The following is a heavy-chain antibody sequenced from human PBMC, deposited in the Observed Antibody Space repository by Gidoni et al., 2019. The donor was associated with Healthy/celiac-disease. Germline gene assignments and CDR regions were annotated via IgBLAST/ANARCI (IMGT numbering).Heavy chain of an antibody. CDR2: ISGSGGST. J-gene: IGHJ1*01. D-gene: IGHD2-21*02. V-gene: IGHV3-23*04. CDR1: GFTFGSYA. Sequence: EVQLVESGGGLVQPGGYLRLSCAASGFTFGSYAMSWVRQAPGKGLEWVSAISGSGGSTYYADSVKGRFTISRDNSKNTLYLQMNSLRAEDTAVYYCAKGSIVVVTPEYYFQHWGQGTLVTVSS. CDR3: AKGSIVVVTPEYYFQH.